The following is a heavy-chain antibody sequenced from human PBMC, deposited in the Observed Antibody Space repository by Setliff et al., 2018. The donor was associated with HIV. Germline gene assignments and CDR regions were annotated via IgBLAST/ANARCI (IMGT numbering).Heavy chain of an antibody. J-gene: IGHJ3*02. CDR1: GGFISNTY. D-gene: IGHD1-26*01. CDR2: VYYTGAS. CDR3: ARGQPQGGGTYWSAFDI. V-gene: IGHV4-59*01. Sequence: PSQTLSLPCTVSGGFISNTYWSWIRQPPGKGLEWLGFVYYTGASDYNPSFKSRLTISLDTSRTHFSLKLTSVTAADTAGYYCARGQPQGGGTYWSAFDIWGRGTMVTVSS.